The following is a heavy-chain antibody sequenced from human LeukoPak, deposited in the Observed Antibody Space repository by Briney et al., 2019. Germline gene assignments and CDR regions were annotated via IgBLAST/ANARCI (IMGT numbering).Heavy chain of an antibody. V-gene: IGHV3-74*01. CDR2: INSDGSST. Sequence: GGSLRLSCAASGFTFSSYRMHWVRQAPGKGLVWVSRINSDGSSTSYADSVKGRFTISRDNAKNTLYLQMNSLRAEDTAVYYCARTQDYYGSGSYQDWGQGTLVTVSS. CDR3: ARTQDYYGSGSYQD. CDR1: GFTFSSYR. J-gene: IGHJ4*02. D-gene: IGHD3-10*01.